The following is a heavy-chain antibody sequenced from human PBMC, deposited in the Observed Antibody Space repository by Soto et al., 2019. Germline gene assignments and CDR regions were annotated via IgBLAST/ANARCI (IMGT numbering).Heavy chain of an antibody. CDR2: ISYDGSNK. D-gene: IGHD2-15*01. Sequence: GGSLRLSCAASGFTFSSYAMHWVRQAPGKGLEWVAVISYDGSNKYYADSVKGRFTISRDNSKNTLYLQMNRLRVEDTGIYYCAGVVNVGYYYYAMDVWGQGTTVTVSS. J-gene: IGHJ6*02. CDR1: GFTFSSYA. V-gene: IGHV3-30-3*01. CDR3: AGVVNVGYYYYAMDV.